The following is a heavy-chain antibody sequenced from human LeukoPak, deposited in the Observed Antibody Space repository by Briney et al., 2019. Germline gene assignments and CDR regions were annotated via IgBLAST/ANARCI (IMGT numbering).Heavy chain of an antibody. CDR3: ARDATLYYDSSGYYDGPDY. D-gene: IGHD3-22*01. Sequence: ASVKVSCKASGYTFTGYYMHWVRRAPGQGLEWMGWINPNSGGTNYAQKFQGRVTMTRDTSISTAYMELSRLRSDDTAVYYCARDATLYYDSSGYYDGPDYWGQGTLVTVSS. CDR2: INPNSGGT. V-gene: IGHV1-2*02. CDR1: GYTFTGYY. J-gene: IGHJ4*02.